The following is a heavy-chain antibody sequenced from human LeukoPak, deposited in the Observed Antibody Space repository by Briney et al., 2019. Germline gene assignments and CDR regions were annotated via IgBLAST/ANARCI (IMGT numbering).Heavy chain of an antibody. Sequence: GGSLRLSCAASGFTFDDYAMHWVRHAPGRGLEWVSGISWNSGSIGCADSVKGRFTISRDNAKNSLYLQMNSLRAENTALYYCAKDASSGYYRLNWYFDLWGRGTLVTVSS. CDR2: ISWNSGSI. CDR3: AKDASSGYYRLNWYFDL. CDR1: GFTFDDYA. D-gene: IGHD3-22*01. J-gene: IGHJ2*01. V-gene: IGHV3-9*01.